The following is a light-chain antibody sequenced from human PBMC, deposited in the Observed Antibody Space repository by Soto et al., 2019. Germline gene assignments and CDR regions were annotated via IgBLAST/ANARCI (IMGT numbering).Light chain of an antibody. CDR3: QQINSYPQIN. CDR1: HSVSSRY. J-gene: IGKJ5*01. CDR2: GAS. V-gene: IGKV3-20*01. Sequence: EIVLTQSPGTLSLSPGETATLSCRASHSVSSRYLAWYHQKPGQAPRLFMYGASTRAAGIPDRFSGSGSGTEFTLTISSLQPEDFATYYCQQINSYPQINFGQGTGLDVK.